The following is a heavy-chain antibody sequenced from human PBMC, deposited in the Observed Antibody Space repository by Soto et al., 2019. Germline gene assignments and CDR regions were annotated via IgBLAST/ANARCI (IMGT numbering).Heavy chain of an antibody. V-gene: IGHV1-3*01. CDR3: ARGHVLRFQSKGPSGFDP. CDR2: INASNGNT. D-gene: IGHD3-3*01. CDR1: GYTFTDYY. J-gene: IGHJ5*02. Sequence: ASVKVSCKASGYTFTDYYMHWVRQAPGQELEWMGWINASNGNTKYSQKFQGRVTITRDTSASTAYMELSSLRSEDTAVYYCARGHVLRFQSKGPSGFDPWGQGTLVTVSS.